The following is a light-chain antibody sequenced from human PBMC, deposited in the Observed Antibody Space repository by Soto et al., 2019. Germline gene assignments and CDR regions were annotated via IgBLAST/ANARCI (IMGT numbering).Light chain of an antibody. V-gene: IGKV3-20*01. Sequence: EIVLTQSPGTLSLSPGERATLSCRASQSVGSSLSWYQQKPGQAPRLLFYGASNRATAIPDRFSGSGFGTDFTLTITRREPEDFAVYYCQQYGDSPQTFGPGTKVDI. CDR1: QSVGSS. J-gene: IGKJ1*01. CDR2: GAS. CDR3: QQYGDSPQT.